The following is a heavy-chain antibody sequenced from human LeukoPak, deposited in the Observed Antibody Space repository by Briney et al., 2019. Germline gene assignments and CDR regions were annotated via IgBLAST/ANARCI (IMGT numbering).Heavy chain of an antibody. CDR2: ISGSGGST. V-gene: IGHV3-23*01. CDR1: GFTFSSYA. Sequence: GGSLRLSCAASGFTFSSYAMSWVRQAPGKGLEWVSAISGSGGSTYYADSVKGRFTISRDNSKNTLYLQMNSLRADDTALYYCAKNFWSDKYYYYYMDVCGKGTTVTVSS. J-gene: IGHJ6*03. D-gene: IGHD3-3*01. CDR3: AKNFWSDKYYYYYMDV.